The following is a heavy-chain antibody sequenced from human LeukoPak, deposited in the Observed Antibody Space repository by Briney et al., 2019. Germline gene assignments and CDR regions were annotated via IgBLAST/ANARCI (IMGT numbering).Heavy chain of an antibody. Sequence: PSETLSLTCTVSGGSISSSSYYWGWIRQPPGKGLEWIGSIYYSGSTYYNPSLKSRVTISVDTSKNQFSLKLSSVTAADTAVYYCARDPPPRGAVRGWGQGTLVTVSS. CDR1: GGSISSSSYY. J-gene: IGHJ4*02. V-gene: IGHV4-39*07. CDR2: IYYSGST. D-gene: IGHD1-26*01. CDR3: ARDPPPRGAVRG.